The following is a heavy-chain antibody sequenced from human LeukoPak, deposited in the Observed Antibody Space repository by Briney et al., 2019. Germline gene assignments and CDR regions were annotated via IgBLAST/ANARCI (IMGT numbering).Heavy chain of an antibody. Sequence: SETLSLTCAVYGGSFSGYYWSWIRQPPGKGLEWIGEINHSGSTNYNPSLKSRVTMSVDTSKNQFSLKLSSVTAADTAVYYCAREGYYFDYWGQGTLVTVSS. CDR1: GGSFSGYY. CDR2: INHSGST. CDR3: AREGYYFDY. J-gene: IGHJ4*02. V-gene: IGHV4-34*01.